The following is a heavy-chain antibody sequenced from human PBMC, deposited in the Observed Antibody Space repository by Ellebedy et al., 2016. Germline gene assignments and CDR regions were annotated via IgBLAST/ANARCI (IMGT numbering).Heavy chain of an antibody. J-gene: IGHJ6*02. V-gene: IGHV1-3*01. CDR2: INAGYGNT. CDR3: AREPSGLVGYYGMDV. D-gene: IGHD6-19*01. CDR1: RYTFTKYS. Sequence: ASVKVSXKASRYTFTKYSIHWVRQAPGQRLEWMGWINAGYGNTKYSQKFQGRVTITRDTSASTAYMELSSLRSEDTAVYYCAREPSGLVGYYGMDVWGQGTTVTVSS.